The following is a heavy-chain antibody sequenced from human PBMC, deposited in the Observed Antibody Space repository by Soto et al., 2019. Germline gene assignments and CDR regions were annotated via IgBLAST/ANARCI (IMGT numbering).Heavy chain of an antibody. CDR3: ARNAGRLSHRQGGMDV. J-gene: IGHJ6*02. D-gene: IGHD3-16*02. Sequence: QVQLVQSGAEVKKPGASVKVSCKASGYTFTSYYMHWVRQAPGQGLEWMGIINPSGGSTSYAQKFQGRVTMTRDTSTSTVYMELSSLRSEDTAVYYCARNAGRLSHRQGGMDVWGQGTTVTVSS. CDR1: GYTFTSYY. CDR2: INPSGGST. V-gene: IGHV1-46*01.